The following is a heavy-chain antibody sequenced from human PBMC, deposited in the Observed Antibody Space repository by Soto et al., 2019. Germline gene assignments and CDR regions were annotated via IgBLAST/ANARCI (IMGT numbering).Heavy chain of an antibody. V-gene: IGHV4-30-2*01. J-gene: IGHJ4*02. CDR2: IYHSGST. CDR1: GGSISSGGYS. Sequence: QLQLQESGSGLVKPSQTLSLTCAVSGGSISSGGYSWSWIRQPPGKGLEWIGYIYHSGSTYYNPSLXGRVAIXXDRSKNQFSLKLSSVTAADMAVYYCARGQVVAAQHWGQGTLVTVSS. CDR3: ARGQVVAAQH. D-gene: IGHD2-15*01.